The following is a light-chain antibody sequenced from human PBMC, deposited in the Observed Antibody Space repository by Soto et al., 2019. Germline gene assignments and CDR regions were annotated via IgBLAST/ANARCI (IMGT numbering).Light chain of an antibody. V-gene: IGKV1-39*01. J-gene: IGKJ1*01. CDR2: RAS. Sequence: DIQMTQSPSSLSASVGDRVTISCRASQTISTFLNWYQQKPGTAPRPLIYRASSVNSGVPPRFSGSGSGRDFTLTISSLRPEDIATYFCQQSYSSPPWTFGQGTKVDIK. CDR1: QTISTF. CDR3: QQSYSSPPWT.